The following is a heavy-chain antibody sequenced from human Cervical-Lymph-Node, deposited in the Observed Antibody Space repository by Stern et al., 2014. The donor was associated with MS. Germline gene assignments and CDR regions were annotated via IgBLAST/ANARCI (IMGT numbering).Heavy chain of an antibody. CDR2: IIINAGNP. CDR3: ARPITAADHTFDY. J-gene: IGHJ4*02. V-gene: IGHV7-4-1*02. CDR1: GYTFNRFS. Sequence: QVQLVPSGSEMKKPGASVKVSFKTSGYTFNRFSINWVRQAPGQGLELMGWIIINAGNPSYAQGFKGRYVFSLDSSVSTAYLQISGLKAEDTAIYYCARPITAADHTFDYWGQGTLVTVSS. D-gene: IGHD6-13*01.